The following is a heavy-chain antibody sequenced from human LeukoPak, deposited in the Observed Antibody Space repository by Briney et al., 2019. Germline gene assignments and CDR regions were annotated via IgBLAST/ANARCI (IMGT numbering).Heavy chain of an antibody. CDR1: GFTFSSYG. CDR3: AKDHSYDYGDYFDY. Sequence: PGRSLRLSCAASGFTFSSYGMHWVHQAPGKGLEWVAVISYDGSNKYYADSVKGRFTISRDNSKNTLYLQMNSLRAEDTAVYYCAKDHSYDYGDYFDYWGQGTLVTVSS. J-gene: IGHJ4*02. CDR2: ISYDGSNK. D-gene: IGHD4-17*01. V-gene: IGHV3-30*18.